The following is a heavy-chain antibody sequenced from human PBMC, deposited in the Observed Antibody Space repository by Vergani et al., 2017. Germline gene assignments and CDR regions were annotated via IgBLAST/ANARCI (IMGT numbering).Heavy chain of an antibody. CDR2: VDPEDGET. D-gene: IGHD4-17*01. V-gene: IGHV1-69-2*01. CDR3: ATPQTVTTGGMEV. CDR1: GYTFTDHY. Sequence: EVQLVQYGAEVKKPGATMKISCKVSGYTFTDHYMHWVKQATGKGLEWMGLVDPEDGETIYAEKFKGRVTIAADTSTDTAHLELSSLRSEDTAVYYCATPQTVTTGGMEVWGQGTTVIVSS. J-gene: IGHJ6*02.